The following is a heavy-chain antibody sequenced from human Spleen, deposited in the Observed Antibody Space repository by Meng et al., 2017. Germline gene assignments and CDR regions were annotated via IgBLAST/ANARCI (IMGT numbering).Heavy chain of an antibody. CDR3: AREARYYDILTGYYYYYYYGMDV. CDR1: GGSFSGYY. J-gene: IGHJ6*02. Sequence: SETLSLTCAVYGGSFSGYYWSWIRQPPGKGLEWIGSIYCSGSTYYNPSLKSRVTISVDTSKNQFSLKLSSVTAADTAVYYCAREARYYDILTGYYYYYYYGMDVWGQGTTVTVSS. V-gene: IGHV4-34*01. CDR2: IYCSGST. D-gene: IGHD3-9*01.